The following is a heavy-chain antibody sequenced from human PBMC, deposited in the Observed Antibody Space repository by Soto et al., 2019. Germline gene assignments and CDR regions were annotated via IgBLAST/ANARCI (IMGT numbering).Heavy chain of an antibody. V-gene: IGHV4-4*07. CDR1: GGPMTSYF. CDR2: IYSSGGT. CDR3: ARAGGVRAPFDP. J-gene: IGHJ5*02. Sequence: SETLSLTCTVSGGPMTSYFWHWLRQPAGKGLEWIGRIYSSGGTIYNASLESRRTLSLDVSTNQFSLSLSSVTAADTAMYYFARAGGVRAPFDPWGQGIMVTVSS. D-gene: IGHD3-10*01.